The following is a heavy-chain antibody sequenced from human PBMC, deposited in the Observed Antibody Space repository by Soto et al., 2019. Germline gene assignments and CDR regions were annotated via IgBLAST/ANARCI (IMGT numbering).Heavy chain of an antibody. Sequence: ASVKVSCKASGYTFTSYAMHWVRQAPGQRLERMGWINAGNGNTKYSQKFQGRVTITRDTSASTAYMELSSLRSEDTAVYYCARVHLWFVSPNYYYGVDVWGQGTTVTVSS. V-gene: IGHV1-3*01. D-gene: IGHD3-10*01. CDR2: INAGNGNT. CDR1: GYTFTSYA. J-gene: IGHJ6*02. CDR3: ARVHLWFVSPNYYYGVDV.